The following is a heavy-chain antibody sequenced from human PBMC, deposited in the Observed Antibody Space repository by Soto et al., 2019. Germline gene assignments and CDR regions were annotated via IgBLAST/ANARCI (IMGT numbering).Heavy chain of an antibody. CDR1: GGSITNYY. V-gene: IGHV4-4*07. J-gene: IGHJ5*02. D-gene: IGHD3-16*01. CDR3: AGEDYKDGGNNWFDP. Sequence: QVQLQQSGPGLVKASETLSLTCTVSGGSITNYYWSWIRQPAGKGLEWIGRMYTKERTNYNLSFQSRVTSSVDTSKSQFALKLNAVTAADTAVYYCAGEDYKDGGNNWFDPWGQGTLVTVSS. CDR2: MYTKERT.